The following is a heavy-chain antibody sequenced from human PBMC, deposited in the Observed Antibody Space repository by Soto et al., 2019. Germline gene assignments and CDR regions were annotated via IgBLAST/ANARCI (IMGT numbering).Heavy chain of an antibody. J-gene: IGHJ6*02. CDR3: ARDHSSGWYGPYYYYGMDV. V-gene: IGHV1-8*01. CDR1: GYTFTSYD. Sequence: QVQLVQSGAEVKKPGASVKVSCKASGYTFTSYDINWVRQATGQGLEWMGWMNPNSGSTGYAQKFQGRVTMTRNTSISTAYMELSSLRSEDTAVYYCARDHSSGWYGPYYYYGMDVWGQVTTVTVSS. CDR2: MNPNSGST. D-gene: IGHD6-19*01.